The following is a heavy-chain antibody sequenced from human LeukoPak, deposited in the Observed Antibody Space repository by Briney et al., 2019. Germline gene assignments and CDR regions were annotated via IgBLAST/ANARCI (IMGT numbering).Heavy chain of an antibody. J-gene: IGHJ4*02. Sequence: PSETLSLTCTVSGGSIGSSGYYWGWIRQPPGKGLEWIGSVYYSGSTYYNPSLKSRVTISVNTSKSQLSLKLSSVTAADTAVYYCARLLVVEGFDFRGQGTLVTVSS. CDR3: ARLLVVEGFDF. V-gene: IGHV4-39*01. D-gene: IGHD2-2*01. CDR1: GGSIGSSGYY. CDR2: VYYSGST.